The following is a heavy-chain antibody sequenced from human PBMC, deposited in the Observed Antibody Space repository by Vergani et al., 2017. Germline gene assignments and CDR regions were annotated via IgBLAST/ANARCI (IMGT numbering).Heavy chain of an antibody. CDR2: IIPILGLA. Sequence: QVQLVQSGAEVKKPGSSVKVSCKASGGTFSSYTISWVRQTPGQGLEWMGRIIPILGLANYAQKFQGRVTITADKSTSTAYMELSSLRSEDTAVYYCARDTAYYFYYGMDVWGQGTTVTVSS. V-gene: IGHV1-69*09. CDR3: ARDTAYYFYYGMDV. J-gene: IGHJ6*02. CDR1: GGTFSSYT.